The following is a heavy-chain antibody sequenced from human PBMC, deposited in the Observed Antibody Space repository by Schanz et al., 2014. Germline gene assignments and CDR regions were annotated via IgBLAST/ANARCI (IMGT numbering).Heavy chain of an antibody. CDR1: GFTFSSNH. CDR3: ARDRGYCSGGTCYDYYYYGLDV. D-gene: IGHD2-15*01. CDR2: IWSDGSTK. V-gene: IGHV3-33*01. Sequence: QVQLVESGGGVVQPGRSLRLSCAASGFTFSSNHMSWVRQAPGKGLEWVAVIWSDGSTKYYADSVKGRFTISRDNSKNTLYLQMNTLRAEDTAVYYCARDRGYCSGGTCYDYYYYGLDVWGQGTTVTVSS. J-gene: IGHJ6*02.